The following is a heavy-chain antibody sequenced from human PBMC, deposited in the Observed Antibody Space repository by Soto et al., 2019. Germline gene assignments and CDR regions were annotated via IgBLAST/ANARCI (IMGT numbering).Heavy chain of an antibody. Sequence: QVQLQQWGAGLLKPSETLSLTCAVYGGSFSGYYWSWIRQPPGKGLEWIGEINHSGSTNYNPSLKRRVTISGDTAKNQFPLKLSAVTAADTAEYYCGRRGRQGRFSLGQYFDYWGQGTLVTVSS. V-gene: IGHV4-34*01. CDR1: GGSFSGYY. CDR2: INHSGST. J-gene: IGHJ4*02. D-gene: IGHD3-16*01. CDR3: GRRGRQGRFSLGQYFDY.